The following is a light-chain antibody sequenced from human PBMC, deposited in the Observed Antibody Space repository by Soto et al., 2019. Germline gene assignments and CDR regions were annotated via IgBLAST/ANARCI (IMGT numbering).Light chain of an antibody. CDR1: RRIRNL. V-gene: IGKV1-5*03. CDR2: KAS. J-gene: IGKJ1*01. Sequence: DIQMTQSPSTLSASVGDRVTITCRATRRIRNLLAWYQQKPGKARKLLIYKASSLKSGVPSRFSGSGSGTEYTLTISSLQPDDFASYYCQQYNGYWTFGQGTKVEIK. CDR3: QQYNGYWT.